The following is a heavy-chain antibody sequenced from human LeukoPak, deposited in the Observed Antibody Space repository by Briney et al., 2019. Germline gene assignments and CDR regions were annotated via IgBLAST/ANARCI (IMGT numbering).Heavy chain of an antibody. D-gene: IGHD2-8*01. CDR1: GGSISSYY. V-gene: IGHV4-59*12. CDR2: IYYSGST. Sequence: PSETLSLTCTVSGGSISSYYWSWLRQPPGKGLEGIGYIYYSGSTNYNPSLKSRVTISVDRSKNHFSLELNSVTAADTAVYYCARVMYGEGVRFDPWGQGTLVTVSS. J-gene: IGHJ5*02. CDR3: ARVMYGEGVRFDP.